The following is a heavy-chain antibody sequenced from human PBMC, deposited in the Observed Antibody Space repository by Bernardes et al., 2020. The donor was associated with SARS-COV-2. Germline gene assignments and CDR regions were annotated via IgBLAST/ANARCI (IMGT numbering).Heavy chain of an antibody. J-gene: IGHJ6*02. CDR1: GGSFSGYY. D-gene: IGHD5-12*01. Sequence: SETLSLTCAVYGGSFSGYYWSWIRQPPGKGLEWIGEINHSGSTNYNPSLKSRVTISVDTSKNQFSLKLSSVTAADTAVYYCARDPRWLQPPNDYGMDVWGQGTTVTVSS. V-gene: IGHV4-34*01. CDR3: ARDPRWLQPPNDYGMDV. CDR2: INHSGST.